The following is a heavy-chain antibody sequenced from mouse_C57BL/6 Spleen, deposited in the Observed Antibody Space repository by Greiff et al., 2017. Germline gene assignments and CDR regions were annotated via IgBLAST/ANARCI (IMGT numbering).Heavy chain of an antibody. V-gene: IGHV1-55*01. Sequence: VQLQQPGAELVKPGASVKMSCKASGYTFTSYWITWVKQRPGQGLEWIGDIYPGSGSTNYNEKFKSKATLTVDTSSSTAYMQLSSLTSEDSAVYYCAIYYGSSLYAMDYWGQGTSVTVSS. CDR2: IYPGSGST. CDR1: GYTFTSYW. D-gene: IGHD1-1*01. J-gene: IGHJ4*01. CDR3: AIYYGSSLYAMDY.